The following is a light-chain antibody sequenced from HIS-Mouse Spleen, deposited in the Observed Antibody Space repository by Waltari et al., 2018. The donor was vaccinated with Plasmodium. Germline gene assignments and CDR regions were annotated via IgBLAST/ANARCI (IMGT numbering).Light chain of an antibody. V-gene: IGKV1-9*01. Sequence: DIQLTQSPSFLSASVGDRVTITCRASQGISSYLAWYQQKPGKAPKLLIYAASTLQSGVPSRFSGSGSGTEFTLTISSLQPEDFATYYGQRTYNAPPFTFGPGTKVDIK. CDR1: QGISSY. J-gene: IGKJ3*01. CDR2: AAS. CDR3: QRTYNAPPFT.